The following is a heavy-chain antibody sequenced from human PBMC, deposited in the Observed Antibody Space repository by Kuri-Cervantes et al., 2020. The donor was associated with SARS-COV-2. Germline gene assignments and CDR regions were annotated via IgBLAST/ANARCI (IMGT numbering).Heavy chain of an antibody. V-gene: IGHV3-30*18. CDR2: ISYDGSNK. CDR1: GFTFSSYG. J-gene: IGHJ5*02. Sequence: GESLKISCAASGFTFSSYGMHWVRQAPGKGLEWVAVISYDGSNKYYADSVKGRFTISRDNSKNTLYLQMNSLRAEDTDVYYCAKSSGTADGGFDPWGQGTLVTVSS. D-gene: IGHD6-19*01. CDR3: AKSSGTADGGFDP.